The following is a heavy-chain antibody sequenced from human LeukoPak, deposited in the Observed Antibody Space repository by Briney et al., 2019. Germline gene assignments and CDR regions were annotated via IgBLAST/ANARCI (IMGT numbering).Heavy chain of an antibody. V-gene: IGHV3-21*06. Sequence: AGGSLRLSCAASGCTFSSYSMNWVRQAPGKGLEWVSSISSSSSYIYYADSVKGRFTISRDNAKNSLYLQMNSLRAEDTAVYYCARSGYSSSWYALDYWGQGTLVTVSS. J-gene: IGHJ4*02. D-gene: IGHD6-13*01. CDR3: ARSGYSSSWYALDY. CDR1: GCTFSSYS. CDR2: ISSSSSYI.